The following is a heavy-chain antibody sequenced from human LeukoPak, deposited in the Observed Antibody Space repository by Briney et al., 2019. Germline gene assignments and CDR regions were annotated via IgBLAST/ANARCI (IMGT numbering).Heavy chain of an antibody. CDR2: IYYSGST. V-gene: IGHV4-39*01. D-gene: IGHD2-2*01. Sequence: SETLSLTCTVSGGSISSSSCYWGWIRQPPGKGLEWIGSIYYSGSTYYNPSLKSRVTISVDTSKNQFSLKLSSVTAADTAVYYCARNRYCSSTSCPGYFDYWGQGTLVTVSS. CDR1: GGSISSSSCY. J-gene: IGHJ4*02. CDR3: ARNRYCSSTSCPGYFDY.